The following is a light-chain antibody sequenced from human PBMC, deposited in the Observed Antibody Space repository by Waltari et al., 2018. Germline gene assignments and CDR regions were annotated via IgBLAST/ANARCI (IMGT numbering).Light chain of an antibody. CDR2: DAS. J-gene: IGKJ4*01. CDR1: QSVSVF. V-gene: IGKV3-11*01. CDR3: QQRTNWPLT. Sequence: EIVLTQSPATLSFSPGERATLSCRASQSVSVFLAWYQQKPGQAPRLLIYDASSRASGIPARFSGSGSGTDFTLTISNLEPEDFAVYYCQQRTNWPLTFGGGTKVEIK.